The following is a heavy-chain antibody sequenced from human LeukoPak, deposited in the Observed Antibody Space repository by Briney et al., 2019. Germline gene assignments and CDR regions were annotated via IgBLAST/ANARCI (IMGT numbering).Heavy chain of an antibody. J-gene: IGHJ4*02. D-gene: IGHD2-2*01. V-gene: IGHV6-1*01. CDR1: GDSVSSNSAT. CDR2: TYYRSRWYN. CDR3: ASWHCDSASYSLAY. Sequence: SQTLSLTCAISGDSVSSNSATWIWIRQSPSRGLERLGRTYYRSRWYNDYAVAVKGRITINPDTSKNQFSLQLNSVTPEDTAVYYCASWHCDSASYSLAYWGQGSLVTVSS.